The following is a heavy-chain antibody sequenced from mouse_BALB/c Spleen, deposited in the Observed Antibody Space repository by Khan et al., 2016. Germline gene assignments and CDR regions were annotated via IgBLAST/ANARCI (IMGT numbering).Heavy chain of an antibody. CDR1: GYTFSSYW. D-gene: IGHD2-2*01. Sequence: QVQLQQSGAELMKPGASVKISCKATGYTFSSYWIEWIKQRPGHGLEWIGEILPRTGSTKSNEKFKDKATFTADTSSNTAYLQLSSLASEDSAVYYGARWLRRDWYFDVWGAGTTVTVSS. CDR3: ARWLRRDWYFDV. V-gene: IGHV1-9*01. J-gene: IGHJ1*01. CDR2: ILPRTGST.